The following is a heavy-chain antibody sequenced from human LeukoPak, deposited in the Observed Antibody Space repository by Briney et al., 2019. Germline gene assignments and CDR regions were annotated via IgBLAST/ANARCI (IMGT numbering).Heavy chain of an antibody. V-gene: IGHV3-30-3*01. J-gene: IGHJ4*02. Sequence: GGSLRLSCAASGFTFRNYYMHWVRQAPGKGLEWVAVISLDGNNEYYADSVKGRFTISRDNSKNTLYLQMNSLRAEDTAVYYCAKEAYSYYFDYWGQGTLVTVSS. CDR3: AKEAYSYYFDY. D-gene: IGHD2-15*01. CDR1: GFTFRNYY. CDR2: ISLDGNNE.